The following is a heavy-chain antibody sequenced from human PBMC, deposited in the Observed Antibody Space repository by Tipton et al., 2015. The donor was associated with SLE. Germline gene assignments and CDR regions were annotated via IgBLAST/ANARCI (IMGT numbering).Heavy chain of an antibody. J-gene: IGHJ6*03. V-gene: IGHV4-30-2*01. Sequence: TLSLTCAVSGYSISSGYYWGWIRQPPGKGLEWIGYIFPSGSTYYNPSLKSRVTMSVDRSKNQFSLNLNSVTAADTAVYYCTRARDGSSWGYYMDVWGKGTTVTVSS. CDR1: GYSISSGYY. CDR2: IFPSGST. D-gene: IGHD6-13*01. CDR3: TRARDGSSWGYYMDV.